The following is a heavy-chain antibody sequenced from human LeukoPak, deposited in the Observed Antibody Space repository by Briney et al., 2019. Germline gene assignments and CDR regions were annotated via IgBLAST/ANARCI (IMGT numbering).Heavy chain of an antibody. CDR1: GFTFSSYS. CDR3: ARDLRYYGSGSYSS. V-gene: IGHV3-21*01. D-gene: IGHD3-10*01. CDR2: ISNSSSYI. Sequence: GGSLRLSCAASGFTFSSYSMNWVRQAPGKGLEWVSSISNSSSYIYYADSVKGRFTISRDNAKNSLYLQMNSLRAEDTAVYYCARDLRYYGSGSYSSWGQGTLVTVSS. J-gene: IGHJ5*02.